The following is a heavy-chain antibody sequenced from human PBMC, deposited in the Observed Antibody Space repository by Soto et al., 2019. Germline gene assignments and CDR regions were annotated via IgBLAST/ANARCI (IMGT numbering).Heavy chain of an antibody. CDR1: GFIFENFG. CDR2: ISGSGGST. D-gene: IGHD4-17*01. CDR3: AKGGPHLRY. J-gene: IGHJ4*02. Sequence: GGSLRLSCAASGFIFENFGMSWVRQAPGKGLEWVSAISGSGGSTYYADSVKGRFTISRDNSKNTLYLQMNSLRAEDTAVYYCAKGGPHLRYWGQGTLVTVSS. V-gene: IGHV3-23*01.